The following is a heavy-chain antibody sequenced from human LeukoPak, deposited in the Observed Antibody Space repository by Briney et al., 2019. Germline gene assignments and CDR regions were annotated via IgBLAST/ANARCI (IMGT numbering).Heavy chain of an antibody. CDR3: ARVRSSSWSLFDP. CDR2: INPSSGGT. J-gene: IGHJ5*02. CDR1: GYTFTDYY. V-gene: IGHV1-2*02. D-gene: IGHD6-13*01. Sequence: ASVKVSCTASGYTFTDYYIYWVRQAPGQGLEWMGWINPSSGGTNYAQNFQGRVTMTRDTSISTAYMELSRLRSDDTAVYYCARVRSSSWSLFDPWGQGTLVTVSS.